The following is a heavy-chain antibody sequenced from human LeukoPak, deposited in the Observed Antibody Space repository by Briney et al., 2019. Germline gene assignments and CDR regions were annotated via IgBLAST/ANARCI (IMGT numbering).Heavy chain of an antibody. CDR3: ARGGRHFWSGYQNNWFDP. V-gene: IGHV1-46*01. CDR1: GYTFTSYY. D-gene: IGHD3-3*02. Sequence: GASVKVSCKASGYTFTSYYMHWVRQAPGQGLEWMGIINPSGGSTSYAQKFQGRVTMTRDMSTSTVYMKLSSLRSEDTAVYYRARGGRHFWSGYQNNWFDPWGQGTLVTVSS. J-gene: IGHJ5*02. CDR2: INPSGGST.